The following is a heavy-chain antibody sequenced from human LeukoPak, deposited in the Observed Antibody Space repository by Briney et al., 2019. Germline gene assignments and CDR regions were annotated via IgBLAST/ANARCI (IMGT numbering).Heavy chain of an antibody. CDR3: ARDREAYSNPMKDCAFDM. Sequence: PGRSLRLSCAASGFTFSSYAMYWVRQAPGRGLEWVAVISYDGSSKYSADSVKGRFTISRDNSKNTLYLQMNSLRADDTAVYYCARDREAYSNPMKDCAFDMLGQGTMVTVSS. CDR1: GFTFSSYA. J-gene: IGHJ3*02. V-gene: IGHV3-30*04. D-gene: IGHD4-11*01. CDR2: ISYDGSSK.